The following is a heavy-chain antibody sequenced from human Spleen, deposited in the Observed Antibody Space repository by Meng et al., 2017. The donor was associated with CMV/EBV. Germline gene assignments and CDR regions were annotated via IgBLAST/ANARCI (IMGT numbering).Heavy chain of an antibody. CDR1: GFSFSSYW. CDR3: ARDRTTSWFNTFEI. Sequence: GGSLRLSCAASGFSFSSYWMHWVRQVPGKGLVWVSRIKSDGSSTSYADSVKGRFTISRDNAKNSLYLQMNSLRAEDTAVYYCARDRTTSWFNTFEIWGQGTMVTVSS. V-gene: IGHV3-74*01. D-gene: IGHD1-14*01. J-gene: IGHJ3*02. CDR2: IKSDGSST.